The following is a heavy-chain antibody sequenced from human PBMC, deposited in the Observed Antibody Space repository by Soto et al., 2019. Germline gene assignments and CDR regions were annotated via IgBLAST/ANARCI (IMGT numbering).Heavy chain of an antibody. CDR1: VGSISSSKW. V-gene: IGHV4-4*02. J-gene: IGHJ6*02. CDR3: ARDLGYYDFWSGPNYYYYGMDV. Sequence: PSETLSPTCAVSVGSISSSKWWSCVRQPPGEGLEWIGEIYHSGSTNYNPSLKSRVTISVDKSKNQFSLKLSSATAADTAVYYCARDLGYYDFWSGPNYYYYGMDVWGQGTTVTVSS. CDR2: IYHSGST. D-gene: IGHD3-3*01.